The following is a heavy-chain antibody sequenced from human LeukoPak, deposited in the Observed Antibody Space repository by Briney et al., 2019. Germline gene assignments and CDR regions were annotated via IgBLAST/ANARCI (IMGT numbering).Heavy chain of an antibody. CDR3: AKSGGYGLIDK. Sequence: SETLSLTCTVSGGAISSSSYYWGWIRQPPGKGLEWIGRIYYSGGTYYNPSLKSRVPISVDTSNHQFSLQLHSVTGAYTAQHFCAKSGGYGLIDKWGQGTRVTVSS. D-gene: IGHD1-26*01. V-gene: IGHV4-39*01. J-gene: IGHJ4*02. CDR1: GGAISSSSYY. CDR2: IYYSGGT.